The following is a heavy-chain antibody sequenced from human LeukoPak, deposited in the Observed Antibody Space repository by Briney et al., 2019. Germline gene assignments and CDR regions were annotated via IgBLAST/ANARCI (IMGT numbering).Heavy chain of an antibody. V-gene: IGHV3-7*01. Sequence: GGSLRLSCAASGFTFSSYWMSWVSQAPGKRLEWVANIKQDGSEKYYVDSVKGRFTISRDNAKNSLYLQMNSLRAEDTAVYYCARGGPTVVTLDAFDIWGQGTMVTVSS. CDR2: IKQDGSEK. CDR3: ARGGPTVVTLDAFDI. CDR1: GFTFSSYW. D-gene: IGHD4-23*01. J-gene: IGHJ3*02.